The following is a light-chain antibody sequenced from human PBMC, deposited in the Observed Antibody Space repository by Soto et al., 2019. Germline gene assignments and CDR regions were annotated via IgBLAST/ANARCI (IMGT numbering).Light chain of an antibody. Sequence: DIPMTQSPSSLSASVGDRVTITCQASQDISTFLNWYQHKPGKAPKLLIYDASNLEIGVPSRFSGSGSVTDFTFTISSLQPEDIATYYCQQYDNLPFTFGPGTKVDIK. V-gene: IGKV1-33*01. CDR2: DAS. J-gene: IGKJ3*01. CDR1: QDISTF. CDR3: QQYDNLPFT.